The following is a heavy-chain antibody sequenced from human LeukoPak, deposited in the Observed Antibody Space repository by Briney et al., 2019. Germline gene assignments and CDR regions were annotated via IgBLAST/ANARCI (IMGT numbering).Heavy chain of an antibody. Sequence: GGSLRLSCAASGFTFSSYAMHWVRQAPGKGLEWVAVISYDGSNKYYADSVKGRFTISRDNSKNTLYLQMNSLRAEDTAVYYCARDRCSGDSCYLVGQWHYWGQGTLVTVSS. CDR1: GFTFSSYA. CDR2: ISYDGSNK. J-gene: IGHJ4*02. CDR3: ARDRCSGDSCYLVGQWHY. V-gene: IGHV3-30-3*01. D-gene: IGHD2-15*01.